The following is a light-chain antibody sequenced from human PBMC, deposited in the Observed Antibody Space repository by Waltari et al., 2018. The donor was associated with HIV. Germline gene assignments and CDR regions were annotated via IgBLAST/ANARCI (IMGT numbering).Light chain of an antibody. CDR2: RNS. CDR3: ASWDDSLNAFV. Sequence: QSVLTQPPSASATPGQRIPIPCSRGNSNIDSHYEYSYQQLPGTAPKVFIYRNSQRPSGVPDRFSGSKSGTSASLIISGLRSGDEADYYCASWDDSLNAFVFGTGTKVTVL. CDR1: NSNIDSHY. V-gene: IGLV1-47*01. J-gene: IGLJ1*01.